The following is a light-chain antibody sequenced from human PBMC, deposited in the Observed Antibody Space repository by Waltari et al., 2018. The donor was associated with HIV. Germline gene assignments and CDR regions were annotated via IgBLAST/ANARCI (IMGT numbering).Light chain of an antibody. CDR2: EIS. Sequence: QSALTQPASVSGSPGQSITISCTGTSSDVGGYNYVSWYQQHQAKAPKLMIYEISNRPAGISKRFSVSKSGNTASLTISGLHADDGADYYCSSYTRNNKLVGNGTKVPVL. J-gene: IGLJ1*01. CDR3: SSYTRNNKL. V-gene: IGLV2-14*01. CDR1: SSDVGGYNY.